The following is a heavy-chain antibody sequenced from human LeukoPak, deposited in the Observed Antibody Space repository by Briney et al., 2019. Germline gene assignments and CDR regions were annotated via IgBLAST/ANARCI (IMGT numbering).Heavy chain of an antibody. V-gene: IGHV1-46*01. CDR2: NNPNGGST. CDR1: GYIFTSFY. CDR3: GRDNSVEDAAWWFDS. D-gene: IGHD2-15*01. Sequence: AAVMASCKASGYIFTSFYMELVRPAPGEGVELVGINNPNGGSTIYAQKFEGRVTMTRDMSNSKYYKALISLSSEDTAVLYCGRDNSVEDAAWWFDSWGQGPLVTAS. J-gene: IGHJ5*01.